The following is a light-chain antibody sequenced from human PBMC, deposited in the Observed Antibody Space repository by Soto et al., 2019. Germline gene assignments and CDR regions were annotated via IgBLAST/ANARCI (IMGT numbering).Light chain of an antibody. Sequence: QSALTPPPSASGSPGQSVTISCTGTSSDVGGYNYVSWYQQHPGKAPKLMISEVNKRPSGVPDRFSGSKSGNTASLTVSGLQADDEADYYCSSYGGSDNLVFGGGTKLTVL. CDR3: SSYGGSDNLV. CDR2: EVN. CDR1: SSDVGGYNY. J-gene: IGLJ2*01. V-gene: IGLV2-8*01.